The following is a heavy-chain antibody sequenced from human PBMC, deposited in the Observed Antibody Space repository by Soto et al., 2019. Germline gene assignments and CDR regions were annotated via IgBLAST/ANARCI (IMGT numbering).Heavy chain of an antibody. CDR3: ARIVSLVGATYYIDY. Sequence: QVTLKESGPVLVKPTEPLTLTCTVSGFSLSNAEVGVSWIRQPPGKALECLAQIFSNDEKSYSTSLKSSLTISKDTSKSQVVLTMTNMDPVDTATYYCARIVSLVGATYYIDYWGQGSLVTVSS. V-gene: IGHV2-26*01. CDR1: GFSLSNAEVG. CDR2: IFSNDEK. J-gene: IGHJ4*02. D-gene: IGHD1-26*01.